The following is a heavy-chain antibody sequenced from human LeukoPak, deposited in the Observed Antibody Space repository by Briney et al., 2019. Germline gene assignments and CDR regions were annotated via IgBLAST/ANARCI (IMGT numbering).Heavy chain of an antibody. V-gene: IGHV5-51*01. CDR2: IYPGDSDI. Sequence: GESLKISCRASGYTFTTSWIGWVRQLPGKGLEWVGIIYPGDSDIRYSPSFQGQVTISADKSINPSYLQWTNLKASDTAMYYCARHSILGFRPDFDAFDIWGQGTMVTVSS. CDR1: GYTFTTSW. J-gene: IGHJ3*02. CDR3: ARHSILGFRPDFDAFDI. D-gene: IGHD2-21*01.